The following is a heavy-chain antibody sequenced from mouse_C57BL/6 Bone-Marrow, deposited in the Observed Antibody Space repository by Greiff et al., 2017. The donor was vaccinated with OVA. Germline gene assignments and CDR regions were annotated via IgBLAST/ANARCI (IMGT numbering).Heavy chain of an antibody. D-gene: IGHD2-4*01. J-gene: IGHJ4*01. Sequence: EVQLVESGGDLVKPGGSLKLSCAASGFTFSSYGMSWVRQTPDKRLEWVATISSGGSYTYYPDSVKGRFTISRDNAKNTLYLQMSSLKSEDTARYDCARLRDYDDYAMDYWGQGTSVTVSS. CDR1: GFTFSSYG. CDR3: ARLRDYDDYAMDY. CDR2: ISSGGSYT. V-gene: IGHV5-6*01.